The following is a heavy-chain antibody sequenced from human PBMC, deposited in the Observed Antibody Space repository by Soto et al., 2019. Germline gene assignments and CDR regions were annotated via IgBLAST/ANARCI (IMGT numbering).Heavy chain of an antibody. CDR3: ARCRLEMATAENPPAIFDY. CDR2: ISYDGSNK. J-gene: IGHJ4*02. CDR1: GFTFSSYA. Sequence: QVQLVESGGGVVQPGRSLRLSCAASGFTFSSYAMHWVRQAPGKGLEWVAVISYDGSNKYYADSMKGRFTISRDNSKNTLYLQMNSLRAEDTAVYYCARCRLEMATAENPPAIFDYWGQGTLVTVSS. D-gene: IGHD5-18*01. V-gene: IGHV3-30-3*01.